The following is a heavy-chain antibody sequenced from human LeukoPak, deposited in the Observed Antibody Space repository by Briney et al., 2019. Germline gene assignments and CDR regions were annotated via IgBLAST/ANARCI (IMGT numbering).Heavy chain of an antibody. D-gene: IGHD2-2*01. V-gene: IGHV3-23*01. CDR2: ISGSGENT. CDR3: AKDLGTVPAAIIAFDI. J-gene: IGHJ3*02. Sequence: GESLRLSCVASGFTFSNYAMNWVRQAPGKGPEWVSAISGSGENTYYADSVRGRFTISRDNPRNTLYLQLNSLRAEDTAIYYCAKDLGTVPAAIIAFDIWGQGTMVTVSS. CDR1: GFTFSNYA.